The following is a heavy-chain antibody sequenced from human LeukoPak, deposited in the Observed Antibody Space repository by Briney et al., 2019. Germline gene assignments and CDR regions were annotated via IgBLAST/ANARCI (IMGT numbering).Heavy chain of an antibody. J-gene: IGHJ4*02. D-gene: IGHD1-1*01. Sequence: PSETLSLTCTVSGGSINNYYWSWIRQPPGKGPEWIGYIFYSGTTKYNPSLESRVTISVDTSRNHFSLRLKSVTAADTAMYYCARETPDRSTGTTLLDYWGQGILVTVSS. CDR2: IFYSGTT. CDR1: GGSINNYY. V-gene: IGHV4-59*01. CDR3: ARETPDRSTGTTLLDY.